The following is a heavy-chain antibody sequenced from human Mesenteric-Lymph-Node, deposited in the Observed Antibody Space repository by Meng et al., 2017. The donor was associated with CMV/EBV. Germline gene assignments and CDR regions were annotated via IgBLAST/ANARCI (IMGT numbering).Heavy chain of an antibody. CDR3: AGSISSSSAYYYYGMDV. D-gene: IGHD3-3*02. CDR1: GYTFTGYY. Sequence: SCKASGYTFTGYYMHWVRQPPGKGLEWIGYIYYSGSTNYNPSLKSRVTISVDTSKNQFSLKLSSVTAADTAVYYCAGSISSSSAYYYYGMDVWGQGTTVTVSS. J-gene: IGHJ6*02. V-gene: IGHV4-59*01. CDR2: IYYSGST.